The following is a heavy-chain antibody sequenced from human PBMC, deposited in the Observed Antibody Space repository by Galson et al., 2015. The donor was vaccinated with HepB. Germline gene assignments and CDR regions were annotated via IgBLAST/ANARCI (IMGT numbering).Heavy chain of an antibody. V-gene: IGHV3-21*01. J-gene: IGHJ4*02. CDR2: ISSSSNYI. Sequence: SLRLSCAASGFTISNYGMNWVRQAPGKGLEWVSSISSSSNYIDYADSVRGRFTISRDNAKNSLYLQMNSLRAEDRAVYYCVGGPPSDYGQGTYYFDYWGQGTLVTVSS. CDR1: GFTISNYG. D-gene: IGHD4-17*01. CDR3: VGGPPSDYGQGTYYFDY.